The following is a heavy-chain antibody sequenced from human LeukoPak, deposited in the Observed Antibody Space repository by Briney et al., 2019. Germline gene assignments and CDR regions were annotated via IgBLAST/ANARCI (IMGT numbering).Heavy chain of an antibody. D-gene: IGHD3-3*01. CDR2: ISYDGNNK. CDR1: GFTFSSYG. J-gene: IGHJ3*02. V-gene: IGHV3-30*03. CDR3: AREITIFGVVIQRYDAFDI. Sequence: PSGGSLRLSCAASGFTFSSYGMHWVRQAPGKGLEWVAVISYDGNNKYYADSVKGRFTISRGNSKNTLFLQMNSLRPEDTALYYCAREITIFGVVIQRYDAFDIWGQGTMVTVSS.